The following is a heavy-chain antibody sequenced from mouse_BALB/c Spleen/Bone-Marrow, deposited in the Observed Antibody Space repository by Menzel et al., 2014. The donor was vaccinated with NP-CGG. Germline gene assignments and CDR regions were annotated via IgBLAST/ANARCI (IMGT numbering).Heavy chain of an antibody. CDR2: IDTSDSYT. J-gene: IGHJ4*01. D-gene: IGHD2-4*01. Sequence: QVQLKQSGTELVMPGASVKMSCKASGYAFTDRWIHWVKQRPGQGLEWIGAIDTSDSYTNYNQKFKGKATLTVDESSSTAYIHLSSLTSEDSAVYYCARGGDDFSLDHWGQRTSVTVSS. V-gene: IGHV1-69*01. CDR1: GYAFTDRW. CDR3: ARGGDDFSLDH.